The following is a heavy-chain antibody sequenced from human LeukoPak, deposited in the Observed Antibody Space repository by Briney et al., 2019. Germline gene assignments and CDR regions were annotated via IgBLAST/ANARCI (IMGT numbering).Heavy chain of an antibody. D-gene: IGHD4-23*01. J-gene: IGHJ4*02. CDR3: AKDPYGGNSPLYFDY. CDR2: ISYDGCNK. CDR1: GFXFSSYA. V-gene: IGHV3-30-3*01. Sequence: PGGSLRLSCAASGFXFSSYAMHWVRQAPGKGLEWGAVISYDGCNKYYADSVKGRVTISRDNFKNTLYLQMNSLRAEDTAVFYFAKDPYGGNSPLYFDYWGQGTLVTVSS.